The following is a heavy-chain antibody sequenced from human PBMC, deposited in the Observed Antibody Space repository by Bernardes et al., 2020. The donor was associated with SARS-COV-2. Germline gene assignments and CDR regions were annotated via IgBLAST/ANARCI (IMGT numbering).Heavy chain of an antibody. V-gene: IGHV4-31*03. CDR2: ISGSGSP. CDR1: GRSISSGGFY. Sequence: SETLSLTCSISGRSISSGGFYWTWIRRHPEKGLEWIGYISGSGSPYYNPSLRSRLTISLETSKNQFSLRLRYVTAADTAVYYCARASLLRGWGISDHGLDVWGQGTTVTVS. CDR3: ARASLLRGWGISDHGLDV. J-gene: IGHJ6*02. D-gene: IGHD3-16*01.